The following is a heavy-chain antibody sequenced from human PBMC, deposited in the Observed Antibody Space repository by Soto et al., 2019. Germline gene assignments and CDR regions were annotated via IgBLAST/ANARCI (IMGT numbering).Heavy chain of an antibody. CDR2: ISSNSAYI. D-gene: IGHD6-13*01. V-gene: IGHV3-21*01. J-gene: IGHJ5*02. CDR1: GFTFSSYA. CDR3: TRDASRDSSARGWFDP. Sequence: GGSLRLSCAASGFTFSSYAMSWVCQAPGKGLEWVSTISSNSAYIYYTDALRGRFTISRDNAKNSLHLQMNSLRAEDTAVYYCTRDASRDSSARGWFDPWGPGTLVTVSS.